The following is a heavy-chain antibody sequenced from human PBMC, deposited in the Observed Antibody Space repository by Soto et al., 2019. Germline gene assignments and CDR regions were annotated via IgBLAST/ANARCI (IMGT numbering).Heavy chain of an antibody. CDR2: IYCSGST. CDR3: ASGFTYYYDSNGLSPFDI. V-gene: IGHV4-61*01. J-gene: IGHJ3*02. CDR1: GGSVSSGSYY. Sequence: PSETLSLTCTVSGGSVSSGSYYWSWIRQPPGKGLEGIRYIYCSGSTNYDPSLKRRVTISVDTSKNQFSLKLSSVTAADTAVYDCASGFTYYYDSNGLSPFDIWGQGTMVTVSS. D-gene: IGHD3-22*01.